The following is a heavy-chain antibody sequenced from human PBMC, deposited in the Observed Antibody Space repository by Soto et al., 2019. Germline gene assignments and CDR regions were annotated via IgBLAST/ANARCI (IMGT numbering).Heavy chain of an antibody. CDR2: IFSSGTT. CDR1: GDSISSGNKY. V-gene: IGHV4-30-4*01. J-gene: IGHJ6*02. CDR3: ARVPSPFDYYYAMDV. D-gene: IGHD3-16*01. Sequence: SETLSLTCTVSGDSISSGNKYWSWIRQAPGKGLEWIGYIFSSGTTYYNPSLKSRLTMSLDTSQNQFSLRLASVTDADSAVYYCARVPSPFDYYYAMDVWSQGTTVTASS.